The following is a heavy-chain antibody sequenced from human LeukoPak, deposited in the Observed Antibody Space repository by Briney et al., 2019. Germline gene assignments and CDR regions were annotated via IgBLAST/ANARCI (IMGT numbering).Heavy chain of an antibody. J-gene: IGHJ6*03. CDR3: ARGYQGFWRPYYYCYMDV. CDR1: GGSFSGYY. Sequence: SETLSLTCAVYGGSFSGYYWSWIRQPPGKGLEWIGEINHSGSTNYNPSLKSRVTISVDTSKNQFSLKLSSVTAADTAVYYCARGYQGFWRPYYYCYMDVWGKGTTVTVSS. V-gene: IGHV4-34*01. D-gene: IGHD3-3*01. CDR2: INHSGST.